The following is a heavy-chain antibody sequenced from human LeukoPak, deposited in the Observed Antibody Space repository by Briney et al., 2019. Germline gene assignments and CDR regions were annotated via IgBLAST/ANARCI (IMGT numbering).Heavy chain of an antibody. CDR3: ARVVRGVNQN. CDR1: GGTFSSYA. Sequence: ASVKVSCKASGGTFSSYAISWVRQAPGQGLEWMGWISAYNSNTNYAQKLQGRVTMTTDTSTSTAYMELRSLRSDDTAVYYCARVVRGVNQNWGQGTLVTVSS. D-gene: IGHD3-10*01. CDR2: ISAYNSNT. J-gene: IGHJ4*02. V-gene: IGHV1-18*01.